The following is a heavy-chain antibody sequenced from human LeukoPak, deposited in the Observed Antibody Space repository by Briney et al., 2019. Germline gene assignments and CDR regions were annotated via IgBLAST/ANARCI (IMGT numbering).Heavy chain of an antibody. D-gene: IGHD3-10*01. V-gene: IGHV4-59*08. CDR1: GGSISSYY. Sequence: SETLSLTCTVSGGSISSYYWNWIRHPPGEGLEGIGYFHYSGSTNYNPSLKSRVTISVDTSKQRFSLKLSSVTAGDTAVYYCARVRRGTMVRGVSGWFDPWGQGTLVTVSS. CDR3: ARVRRGTMVRGVSGWFDP. CDR2: FHYSGST. J-gene: IGHJ5*02.